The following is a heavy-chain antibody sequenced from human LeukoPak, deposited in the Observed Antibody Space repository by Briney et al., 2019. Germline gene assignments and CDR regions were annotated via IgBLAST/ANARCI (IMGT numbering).Heavy chain of an antibody. CDR3: ASPNITSYYDSRGYDAFDV. D-gene: IGHD3-22*01. J-gene: IGHJ3*01. CDR1: GYRFSTYW. CDR2: IYPGDSDT. V-gene: IGHV5-51*01. Sequence: GESLKISCKGSGYRFSTYWIAWVRQMPGKGLEWMGIIYPGDSDTRYSPDFQGQVTISAANSVNTACLQWRSLKASDTAMYYCASPNITSYYDSRGYDAFDVWGQGTMVTV.